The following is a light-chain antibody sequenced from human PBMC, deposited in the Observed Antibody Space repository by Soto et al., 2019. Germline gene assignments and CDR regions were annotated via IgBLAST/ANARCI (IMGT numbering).Light chain of an antibody. CDR1: SSNLGAGYD. CDR2: GNR. J-gene: IGLJ3*02. CDR3: SSYTSSSTLV. Sequence: QSVLTQPPSVSGAPGQRVTISCTGNSSNLGAGYDVHWYQQLPGAAPKLVIFGNRNRPSGVPERFSGSKSGTSASLAITGLQTEDEADYYCSSYTSSSTLVFGGGTKLTVL. V-gene: IGLV1-40*01.